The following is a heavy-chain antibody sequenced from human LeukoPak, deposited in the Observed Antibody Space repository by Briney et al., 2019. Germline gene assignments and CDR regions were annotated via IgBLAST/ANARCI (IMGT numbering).Heavy chain of an antibody. V-gene: IGHV4-39*07. D-gene: IGHD3-22*01. Sequence: SETLSLTCTVSGGSISSSSYYWGWIRQPPGKGLEWIGSIYYSGSTYYNPSLKSRVTISVDTSKNQFSLELSSVTAADTAVYYCARDLDYYDSSGTHYFDYWGQGTLVTVSS. CDR1: GGSISSSSYY. CDR3: ARDLDYYDSSGTHYFDY. J-gene: IGHJ4*02. CDR2: IYYSGST.